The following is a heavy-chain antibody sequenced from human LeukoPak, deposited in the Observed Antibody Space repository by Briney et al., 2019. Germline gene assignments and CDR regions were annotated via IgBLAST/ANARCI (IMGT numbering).Heavy chain of an antibody. V-gene: IGHV4-59*01. Sequence: PSETLSLTCTASGGSISSYYWSWIRQPPGKGLEWIGYIYYSGSTNYNPSLKSRVTISVDTSKNQFSLKLSSVTAADTAVYYCARVSMVRGVLLDVWGQGTTVTVSS. CDR3: ARVSMVRGVLLDV. J-gene: IGHJ6*02. CDR2: IYYSGST. D-gene: IGHD3-10*01. CDR1: GGSISSYY.